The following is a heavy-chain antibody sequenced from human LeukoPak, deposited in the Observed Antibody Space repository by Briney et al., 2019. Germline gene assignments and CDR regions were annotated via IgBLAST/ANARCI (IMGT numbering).Heavy chain of an antibody. CDR3: TRGTRGYFDWLSSG. D-gene: IGHD3-9*01. CDR2: IYSGGST. CDR1: GFTVSTNY. J-gene: IGHJ4*02. V-gene: IGHV3-53*01. Sequence: GGSLRLSCAASGFTVSTNYMTWVRQAPGKGLEWVSVIYSGGSTYYADSVKGRFTISRDNSKNTLYLQMNSLRAEDTAVYYCTRGTRGYFDWLSSGWGQGTLVTVSS.